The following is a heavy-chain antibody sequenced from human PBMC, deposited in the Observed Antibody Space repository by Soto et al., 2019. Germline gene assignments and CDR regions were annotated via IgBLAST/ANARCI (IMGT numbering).Heavy chain of an antibody. CDR1: GFTFSSYP. J-gene: IGHJ3*02. CDR2: ISGSGGST. D-gene: IGHD2-15*01. V-gene: IGHV3-23*01. CDR3: AKRGRTGVARDAFAI. Sequence: PGGSLRLSCAASGFTFSSYPMSWGRQAPGKGLEWVSFISGSGGSTYYADSVKGRFTISRDNSKNTMFLQMNSLRVEDTALYYCAKRGRTGVARDAFAIWGQGTLVTVS.